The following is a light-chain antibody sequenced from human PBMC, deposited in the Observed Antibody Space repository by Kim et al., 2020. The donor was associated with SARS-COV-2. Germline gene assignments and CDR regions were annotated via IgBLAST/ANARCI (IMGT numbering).Light chain of an antibody. CDR3: QSYDSSNHKV. CDR1: SGSIASNY. J-gene: IGLJ3*02. V-gene: IGLV6-57*04. CDR2: EDN. Sequence: NFMLTQPHSVSESPGKTVTISCTRSSGSIASNYVQWYQQRPGSAHTTVIYEDNQRPSGVPDRFSGSIDSSSNSASLTISGLKTEDEADYYCQSYDSSNHKVFGGGTQLTVL.